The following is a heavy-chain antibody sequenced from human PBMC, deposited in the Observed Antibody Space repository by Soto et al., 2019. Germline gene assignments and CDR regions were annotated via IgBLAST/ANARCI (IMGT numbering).Heavy chain of an antibody. V-gene: IGHV1-69*13. CDR3: ARGVDLPRPHDAFDI. Sequence: GASVKVSCKASGGTFSSYAISWVRQAPGQGLEWMGGIIPIFGTANYAQKFQGRVTITADESTGTAYMELSSLRSEDTAVYYCARGVDLPRPHDAFDIWGQGTMVTVSS. D-gene: IGHD2-15*01. CDR2: IIPIFGTA. J-gene: IGHJ3*02. CDR1: GGTFSSYA.